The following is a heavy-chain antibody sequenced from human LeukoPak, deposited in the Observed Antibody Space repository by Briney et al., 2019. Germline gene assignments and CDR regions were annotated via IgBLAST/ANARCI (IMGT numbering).Heavy chain of an antibody. CDR3: ARDRSTVTTCVVY. CDR1: GFIFSTFE. Sequence: LRPSSALFGFIFSTFEMNWVRQAPGKGLEGVSYISGTVITIYYAESVKGRLTISRDNAKNSLYVQMNSLRAEETAVYYCARDRSTVTTCVVYWGQGTLVTVSS. D-gene: IGHD4-17*01. J-gene: IGHJ4*02. V-gene: IGHV3-48*03. CDR2: ISGTVITI.